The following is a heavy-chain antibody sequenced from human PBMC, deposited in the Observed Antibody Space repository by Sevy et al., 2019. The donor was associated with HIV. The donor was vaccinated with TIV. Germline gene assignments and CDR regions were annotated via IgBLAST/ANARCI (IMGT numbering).Heavy chain of an antibody. D-gene: IGHD2-2*01. CDR2: ISGSGGRT. Sequence: GGSLRLSCAASGFTFSNYAMNWVRQAPGKGLEWVSGISGSGGRTFYADSVKGRFTISRDNSKNTLYLQMNSLRVEDTAIYFCARGYCSSTKCQTHYWGQGTLVTVSS. V-gene: IGHV3-23*01. CDR3: ARGYCSSTKCQTHY. J-gene: IGHJ4*02. CDR1: GFTFSNYA.